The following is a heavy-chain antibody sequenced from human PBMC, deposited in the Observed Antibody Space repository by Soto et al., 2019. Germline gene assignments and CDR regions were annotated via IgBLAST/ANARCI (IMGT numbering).Heavy chain of an antibody. CDR2: ISSSSSYI. CDR3: ARAYGYFDWLFPDFDY. V-gene: IGHV3-21*01. CDR1: GFTFSSYS. Sequence: GGSLRLSCAASGFTFSSYSMNWVRQAPGKGLEWVSSISSSSSYIYYADSVKGRFTISRDNAKNSLYLQMNSLRAEDTAVYYCARAYGYFDWLFPDFDYWGQGTLVTVSS. D-gene: IGHD3-9*01. J-gene: IGHJ4*02.